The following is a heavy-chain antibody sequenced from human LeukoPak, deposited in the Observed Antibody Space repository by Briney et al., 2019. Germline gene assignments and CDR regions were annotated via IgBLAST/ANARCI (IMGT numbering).Heavy chain of an antibody. V-gene: IGHV4-4*07. Sequence: SETLSLTCTVSGGSISSYYWSWIRQPAGKGLEWIGRIYTSGSTNYNPSLKSRVTMSVDTSKNQFSLKLSSVTAADTAVYYCARDSYSLQAAGFDYWGQGTLVTVSS. J-gene: IGHJ4*02. CDR1: GGSISSYY. CDR3: ARDSYSLQAAGFDY. D-gene: IGHD6-13*01. CDR2: IYTSGST.